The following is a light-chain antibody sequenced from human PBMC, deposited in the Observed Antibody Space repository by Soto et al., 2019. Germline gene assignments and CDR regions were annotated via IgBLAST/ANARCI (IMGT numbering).Light chain of an antibody. J-gene: IGLJ2*01. CDR2: DVS. Sequence: QSALTQPRSVSGSPGQSVTISCTGTSCDVGGYNDVPWYQQHPGTAPKLMIYDVSKRPSGVPDRFSGSKSGNAASLTISGLEAEDADYYYWCSYGGIYTWVFGGGTKLTVL. CDR3: CSYGGIYTWV. V-gene: IGLV2-11*01. CDR1: SCDVGGYND.